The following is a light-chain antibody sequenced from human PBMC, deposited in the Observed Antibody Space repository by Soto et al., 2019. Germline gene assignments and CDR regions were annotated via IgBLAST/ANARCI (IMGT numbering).Light chain of an antibody. J-gene: IGKJ2*01. CDR2: DAS. V-gene: IGKV1-5*01. CDR1: QTLSSW. CDR3: QQCNRPYT. Sequence: DIQMTQSPSTLSASVGDRVTITCRASQTLSSWLAWYQQKPGKAPKLLIYDASNLESGVPSRFSGSGAGTEFTLAISSLQADDAATYYCQQCNRPYTFGHGTKVDIK.